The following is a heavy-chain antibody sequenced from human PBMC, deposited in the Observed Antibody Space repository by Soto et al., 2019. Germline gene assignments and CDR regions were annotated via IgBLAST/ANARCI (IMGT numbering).Heavy chain of an antibody. Sequence: QVQLQQWGAGLLKPSETLSRTCAVYGGSFSGYYWNWIRQPPGKGLEWIGEINHSGSTNYNPSLKSRVTISVDTSKNQFSLKLSSVTAADTAVYYCARGWGRIFDYWGQGTLVTVSS. CDR2: INHSGST. D-gene: IGHD7-27*01. CDR3: ARGWGRIFDY. CDR1: GGSFSGYY. V-gene: IGHV4-34*01. J-gene: IGHJ4*02.